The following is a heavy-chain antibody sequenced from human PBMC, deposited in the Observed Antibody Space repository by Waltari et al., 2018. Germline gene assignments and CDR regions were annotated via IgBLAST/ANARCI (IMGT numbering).Heavy chain of an antibody. V-gene: IGHV1-3*01. CDR1: GYTFTSYA. D-gene: IGHD3-3*01. J-gene: IGHJ6*02. Sequence: QVQLVQSGAEVKKPGAPVKVSCKASGYTFTSYAMHWVRQAPGQRLEWMGWINAGNGNTKYSQKFQGRVTITRDTSASTAYMELSSLRSEDTAVYYCAREGGFLEWLPFYGMDVWGQGTTVTVSS. CDR2: INAGNGNT. CDR3: AREGGFLEWLPFYGMDV.